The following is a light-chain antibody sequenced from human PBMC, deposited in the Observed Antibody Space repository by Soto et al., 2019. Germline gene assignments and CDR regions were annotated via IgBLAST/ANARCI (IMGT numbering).Light chain of an antibody. CDR2: DVS. CDR3: SSYTTSNTRQIV. J-gene: IGLJ1*01. CDR1: SSDVGGYNY. V-gene: IGLV2-14*03. Sequence: QSVLTQPASVSGSPGQSITISCTGTSSDVGGYNYVSWYQHHPGKAPKLMIYDVSNRPSGVSNRFSGSKSGNTASLTISGLRPEDEADYYCSSYTTSNTRQIVFGTG.